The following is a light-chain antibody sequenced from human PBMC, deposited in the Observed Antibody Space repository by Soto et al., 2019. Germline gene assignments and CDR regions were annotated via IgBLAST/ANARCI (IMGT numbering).Light chain of an antibody. CDR3: QQYVNSPFT. Sequence: FVLTQSPGTLSLSPGERATLSCRASQTVSGNYIAWYQQKPGQAPRVLIFEASRRATGTPDRFSGSGSGTDFTLTISRLEPEDFAVYYCQQYVNSPFTFGQGTNMEI. J-gene: IGKJ2*01. V-gene: IGKV3-20*01. CDR1: QTVSGNY. CDR2: EAS.